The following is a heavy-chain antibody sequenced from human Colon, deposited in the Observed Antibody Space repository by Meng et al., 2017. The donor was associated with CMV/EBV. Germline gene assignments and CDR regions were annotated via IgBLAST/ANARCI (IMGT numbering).Heavy chain of an antibody. V-gene: IGHV3-23*01. CDR3: AKDLVREIVPAALALDV. CDR1: GFTFSNYA. D-gene: IGHD2-2*01. Sequence: GESLKISCTASGFTFSNYAMSWVRQAPGKGLEWVSAISGSGGTRDYADSVKGRFTMSRDNSENTLYLQMNSLRDDDTAVYYCAKDLVREIVPAALALDVWGQGTTVTVSS. J-gene: IGHJ6*02. CDR2: ISGSGGTR.